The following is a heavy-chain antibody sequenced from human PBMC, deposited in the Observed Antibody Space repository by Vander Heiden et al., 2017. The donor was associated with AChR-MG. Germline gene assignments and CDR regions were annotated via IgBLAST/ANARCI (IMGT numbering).Heavy chain of an antibody. V-gene: IGHV3-74*01. Sequence: EVQLVESGGGLVQPGGSLRLPCAASGFTFSSYWMQWVRQAPGKGLVWVSRINSDGSSTSYAGSVKGRFTISRDNAKNTLYLQMNSLRAEDTAVYYCARVDGDYGSGSSDYWGQGTLVTVSS. CDR3: ARVDGDYGSGSSDY. D-gene: IGHD3-10*01. J-gene: IGHJ4*02. CDR2: INSDGSST. CDR1: GFTFSSYW.